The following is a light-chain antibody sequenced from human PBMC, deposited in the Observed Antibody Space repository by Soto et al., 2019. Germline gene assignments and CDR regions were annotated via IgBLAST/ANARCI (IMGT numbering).Light chain of an antibody. CDR2: DAY. CDR3: QQRHMWPIT. CDR1: QSFRGL. Sequence: EVVLTQSPVTLSLSPGERATLSCRASQSFRGLLAWYQQKPGQAPRLLIYDAYNTATGIPPRFSGSGSGTDFTLNISSLEPEDSAVYYCQQRHMWPITFGQGTRLEIK. V-gene: IGKV3-11*01. J-gene: IGKJ5*01.